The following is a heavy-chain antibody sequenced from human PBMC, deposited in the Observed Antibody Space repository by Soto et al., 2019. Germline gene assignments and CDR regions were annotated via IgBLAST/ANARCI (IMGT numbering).Heavy chain of an antibody. CDR1: GYTFTSYG. Sequence: ASVEVSCKASGYTFTSYGIIWVRQAPGQGLEWMGWISAYNGNTNYAQKLQGRVTMTTDTSTSTAYMELRSLRSDDTAVYYCARDMYSSSWYPNWFDPWGQGTLVTVS. V-gene: IGHV1-18*01. J-gene: IGHJ5*02. CDR3: ARDMYSSSWYPNWFDP. CDR2: ISAYNGNT. D-gene: IGHD6-13*01.